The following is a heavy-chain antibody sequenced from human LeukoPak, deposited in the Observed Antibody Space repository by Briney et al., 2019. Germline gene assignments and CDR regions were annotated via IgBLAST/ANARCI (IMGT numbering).Heavy chain of an antibody. Sequence: ASVKVSCKVSGYTLTELSMHWVRQAPGKGLEWMGGFDPEDGETIYAQKFQGGVTMTEDTSTDTAYMELSSLRSEDTAVYYCATDYGDYGREFTFDYWGQGTLVTVSS. CDR2: FDPEDGET. CDR3: ATDYGDYGREFTFDY. CDR1: GYTLTELS. J-gene: IGHJ4*02. V-gene: IGHV1-24*01. D-gene: IGHD4-17*01.